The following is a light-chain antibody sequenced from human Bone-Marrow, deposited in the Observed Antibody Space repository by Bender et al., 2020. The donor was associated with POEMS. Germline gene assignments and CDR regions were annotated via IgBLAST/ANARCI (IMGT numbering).Light chain of an antibody. V-gene: IGLV2-14*01. CDR3: WSTTAGSTYV. CDR1: SSDVGGYGY. J-gene: IGLJ1*01. CDR2: DVT. Sequence: QSALTQPAAVSGSPGQSITISCTGTSSDVGGYGYVSWYQQHPGNAPKLMIYDVTTRPSGVSDRFSASKSGSTASLTISGLQAEDEADYYCWSTTAGSTYVFGTGTKVTVL.